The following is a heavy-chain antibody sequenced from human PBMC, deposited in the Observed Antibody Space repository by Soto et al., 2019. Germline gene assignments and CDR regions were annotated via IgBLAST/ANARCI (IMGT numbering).Heavy chain of an antibody. CDR1: GYTFASYG. CDR3: ARSVITRVRGVMVTDAFVI. CDR2: ISAYNGNT. J-gene: IGHJ3*02. Sequence: GASVKVSCKASGYTFASYGISWVRQAPGQGLEWMGWISAYNGNTNYAQKLQGRVTMTTDTSTSTAYMELRSLRSDDTAVYYCARSVITRVRGVMVTDAFVIWGKGTMVTVSS. V-gene: IGHV1-18*01. D-gene: IGHD3-10*01.